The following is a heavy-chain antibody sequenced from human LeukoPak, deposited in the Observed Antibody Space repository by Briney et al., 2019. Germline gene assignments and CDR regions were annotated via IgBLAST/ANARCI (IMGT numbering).Heavy chain of an antibody. Sequence: GGSLRLSCAVSGFTFRTYWMHWVRQVPGEGLVWVSRINEDGSITNYADSVKGRFSISRDNAKNTLYLQMNSLRAEDTAVYYCAKESGSGWALDYWGQGTLVTVSS. CDR3: AKESGSGWALDY. J-gene: IGHJ4*02. D-gene: IGHD6-19*01. V-gene: IGHV3-74*01. CDR1: GFTFRTYW. CDR2: INEDGSIT.